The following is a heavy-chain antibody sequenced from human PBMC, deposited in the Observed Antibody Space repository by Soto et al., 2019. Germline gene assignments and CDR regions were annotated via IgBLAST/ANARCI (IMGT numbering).Heavy chain of an antibody. D-gene: IGHD4-17*01. J-gene: IGHJ5*02. CDR1: GYTFTGYY. CDR2: INPNSGGT. CDR3: AKSGSTVSWFEP. Sequence: ASVKGSCKASGYTFTGYYMHWVRQAPGQGLEWMGWINPNSGGTNYAQKFQGRVTMTRDTSTSTVYMELSSLRSEDTAVYYCAKSGSTVSWFEPRGQGTLVTGSS. V-gene: IGHV1-2*02.